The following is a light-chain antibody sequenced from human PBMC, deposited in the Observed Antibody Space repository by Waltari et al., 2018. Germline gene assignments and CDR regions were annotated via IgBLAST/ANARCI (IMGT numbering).Light chain of an antibody. Sequence: DIQMTQSPSSLSASVGDRVTITCRASQSVSHYLSWYQQKPGRAPVLLIYAASSLQSGVPSRFSGSGSGTDFTLTISSLQPDDFASYFCQQSFNVSTFGPGTRVEVK. CDR2: AAS. CDR3: QQSFNVST. CDR1: QSVSHY. J-gene: IGKJ1*01. V-gene: IGKV1-39*01.